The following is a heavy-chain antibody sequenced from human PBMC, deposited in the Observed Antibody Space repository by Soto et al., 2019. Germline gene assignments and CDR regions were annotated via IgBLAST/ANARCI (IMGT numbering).Heavy chain of an antibody. CDR2: IDPSDSYT. CDR3: ARSSGDSSSWYGTFYYYHGMDV. CDR1: GYSFTSYW. D-gene: IGHD6-13*01. Sequence: GASLKISCKGSGYSFTSYWISWVRQMPGKGLEWMGRIDPSDSYTNYSPSFQGHVTISADKSISTAYLQWSSLKASDTAMYYCARSSGDSSSWYGTFYYYHGMDVWGQGTTVTVSS. J-gene: IGHJ6*02. V-gene: IGHV5-10-1*01.